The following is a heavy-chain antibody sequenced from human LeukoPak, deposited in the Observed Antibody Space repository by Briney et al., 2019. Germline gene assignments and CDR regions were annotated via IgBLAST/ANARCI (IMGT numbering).Heavy chain of an antibody. CDR1: GGTFISYA. Sequence: SVKVSCKASGGTFISYAISWVRQAPGQGLEWMGRIIPILGIANYAQKFQGRVTITADKSTSTAYMELSSLRSEDTAVYYCARDLIHEHAFDIWGQGTMVTVSS. CDR2: IIPILGIA. V-gene: IGHV1-69*04. J-gene: IGHJ3*02. CDR3: ARDLIHEHAFDI.